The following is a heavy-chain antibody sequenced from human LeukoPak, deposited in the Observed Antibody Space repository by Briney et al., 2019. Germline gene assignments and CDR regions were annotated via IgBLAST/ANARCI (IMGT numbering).Heavy chain of an antibody. CDR1: GGSICSSSYY. V-gene: IGHV4-39*01. CDR3: VRDQQYQRPAGWFDP. J-gene: IGHJ5*02. D-gene: IGHD2-2*01. CDR2: IDYSGST. Sequence: PSETLSLTCTVSGGSICSSSYYWGWIRQPPGKGLEWIGSIDYSGSTYYNASLKSRVTISEDTSKNQFSLKLSSVTAADTAVYYCVRDQQYQRPAGWFDPWGQGTLVTVSS.